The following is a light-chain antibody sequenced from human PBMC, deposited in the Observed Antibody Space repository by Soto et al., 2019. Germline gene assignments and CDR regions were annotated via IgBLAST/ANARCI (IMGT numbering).Light chain of an antibody. CDR3: QSYDSSLSEGV. J-gene: IGLJ1*01. V-gene: IGLV1-40*01. CDR1: SSNIGAGYD. CDR2: VNI. Sequence: SVLTQPPSVSGAPGQRITISCTGTSSNIGAGYDVHWYQQLPGTAPKLLIYVNINRPSGVPDRFSGSKSGTSASLTITGLQAEDEADYYCQSYDSSLSEGVFGTGTKVTVL.